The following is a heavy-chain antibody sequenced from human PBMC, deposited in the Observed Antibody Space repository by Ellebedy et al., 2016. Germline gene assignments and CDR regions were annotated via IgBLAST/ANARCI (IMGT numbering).Heavy chain of an antibody. J-gene: IGHJ4*02. Sequence: GGSLRLSCVASGFTFSSYWMHWVRQAPGKGLEWVANIKQDGSEKYYADSVKGRFTISRDNSKNTLYLQMNSLRAEDTAVYYCARGEITMIVVDPPYYWGQGTLVTVSS. D-gene: IGHD3-22*01. CDR3: ARGEITMIVVDPPYY. V-gene: IGHV3-7*04. CDR1: GFTFSSYW. CDR2: IKQDGSEK.